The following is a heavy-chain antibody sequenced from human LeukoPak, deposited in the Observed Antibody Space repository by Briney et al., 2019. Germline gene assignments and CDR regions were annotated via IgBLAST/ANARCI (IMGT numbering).Heavy chain of an antibody. J-gene: IGHJ4*02. CDR2: IYYSGST. V-gene: IGHV4-59*01. CDR1: GGSISSYY. Sequence: SETLSLTCTVSGGSISSYYWSWIRQPPGKGLEWIGYIYYSGSTNYNPSLKSRVTISVDTSKNQFSLKPSSVTAADTAVYYCASFSYCGGDCPAYWGQGTLVTVSS. CDR3: ASFSYCGGDCPAY. D-gene: IGHD2-21*01.